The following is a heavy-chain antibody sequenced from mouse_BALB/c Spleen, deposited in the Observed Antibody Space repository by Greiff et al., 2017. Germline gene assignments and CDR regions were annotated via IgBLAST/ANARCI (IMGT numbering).Heavy chain of an antibody. J-gene: IGHJ2*01. CDR2: ILPGSGST. CDR1: GYTFSSYW. Sequence: VQLQQSGAELMKPGASVKISCKATGYTFSSYWIEWVKQRPGHGLEWIGEILPGSGSTNYNEKFKGKATFTADTSSNTAYMQLSSLTSEDSAVYYCARGGSIYYDYYFDYWGQGTTLTVSS. CDR3: ARGGSIYYDYYFDY. V-gene: IGHV1-9*01. D-gene: IGHD2-4*01.